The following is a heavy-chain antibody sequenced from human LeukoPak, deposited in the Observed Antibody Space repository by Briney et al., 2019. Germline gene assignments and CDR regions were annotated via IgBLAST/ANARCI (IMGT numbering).Heavy chain of an antibody. CDR1: GGSISSSNW. Sequence: PSGTLSLTCAVSGGSISSSNWWSWVRQPPGKGLEWIGEIYHNGSTNYNPSLKSRVTISVDKSKNQFSLKLSSVTAADTAVYYCAKCRRMVDAFDIWGQGTMVTVSS. CDR3: AKCRRMVDAFDI. D-gene: IGHD3-10*01. J-gene: IGHJ3*02. V-gene: IGHV4-4*02. CDR2: IYHNGST.